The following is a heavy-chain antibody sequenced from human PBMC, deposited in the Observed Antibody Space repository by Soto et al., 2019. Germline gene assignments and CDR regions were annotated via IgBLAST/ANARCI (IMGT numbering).Heavy chain of an antibody. CDR2: IIPILGIA. D-gene: IGHD6-19*01. J-gene: IGHJ3*02. CDR1: GGTFSSYT. V-gene: IGHV1-69*02. CDR3: ASGDGVEVAGAFDI. Sequence: ASVKVSCKASGGTFSSYTISWVRQAPGQGLEWMGRIIPILGIANYAQKFQGRVTITADKSTSTAYMELSSLGSEDTAVYYCASGDGVEVAGAFDIWGQGTMVTVSS.